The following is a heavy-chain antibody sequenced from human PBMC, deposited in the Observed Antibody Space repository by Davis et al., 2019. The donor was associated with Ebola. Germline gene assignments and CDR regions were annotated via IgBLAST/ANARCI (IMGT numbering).Heavy chain of an antibody. CDR1: GFTFSSYS. CDR2: INQDGSAK. CDR3: AKSLWSYGYYYYGMDV. J-gene: IGHJ6*02. D-gene: IGHD5-18*01. V-gene: IGHV3-7*01. Sequence: PGGSLRLSCAASGFTFSSYSMTWVRQAPGKGLEWVANINQDGSAKNYVDSVKGRFTISRDNSKNSLFLQMNSLRAEDTAVYYCAKSLWSYGYYYYGMDVWGQGTTVTVSS.